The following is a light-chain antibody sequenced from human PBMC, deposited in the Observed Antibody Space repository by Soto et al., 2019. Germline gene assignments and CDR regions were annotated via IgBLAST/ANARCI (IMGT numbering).Light chain of an antibody. Sequence: DIQMTQSPSSLSASVRDRVTITCRASQGISNYLAWYQQKPGKVPKLLIYAASTLQSGVPSRFSGSGSGTDFTLTISSMQPEDVATSYCQKYDSAPWTFGQGTKVEIK. J-gene: IGKJ1*01. V-gene: IGKV1-27*01. CDR1: QGISNY. CDR3: QKYDSAPWT. CDR2: AAS.